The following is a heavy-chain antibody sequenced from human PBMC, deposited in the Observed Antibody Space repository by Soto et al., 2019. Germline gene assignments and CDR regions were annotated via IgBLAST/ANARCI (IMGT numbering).Heavy chain of an antibody. D-gene: IGHD1-26*01. CDR3: ATGVELDV. J-gene: IGHJ6*04. CDR1: GFSFSSFA. Sequence: EVLLLESGGGLVQPGGSLRLSCEASGFSFSSFAMNWVRQAPGKGLEWVSAIGDSGASTYYADSVKGRFTISRDNSRNTLSLQLTTLRAEYTAVDYRATGVELDVWGSGTTVTVSA. CDR2: IGDSGAST. V-gene: IGHV3-23*01.